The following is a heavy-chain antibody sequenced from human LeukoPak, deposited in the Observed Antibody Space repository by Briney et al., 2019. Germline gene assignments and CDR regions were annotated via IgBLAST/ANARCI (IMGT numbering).Heavy chain of an antibody. CDR3: AKHMSGYAYRGLDY. J-gene: IGHJ4*02. D-gene: IGHD5-12*01. CDR2: MSDDGTNK. V-gene: IGHV3-30-3*02. Sequence: PGRSLRLSCAASGFTLSSYSIHWVRQAPGKGLEWVAVMSDDGTNKYYLDSVKGRFAISRDDSKNTLYLQMKSLRAEDTAVYYCAKHMSGYAYRGLDYWGQGTLVTVSS. CDR1: GFTLSSYS.